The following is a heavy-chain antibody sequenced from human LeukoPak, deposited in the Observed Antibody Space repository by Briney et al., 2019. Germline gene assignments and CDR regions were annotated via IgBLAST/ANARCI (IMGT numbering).Heavy chain of an antibody. J-gene: IGHJ4*02. D-gene: IGHD3-3*01. CDR2: INAGNGNT. Sequence: ASVEVSCKASGYTFAKYAIHWVRQAPGQRLEWMGWINAGNGNTRYSQKFQGRVTITRDTSASTAYMELSSLRSEDTAVYYCARTYYDFWSGYRPLYYFDYWGQGTLVTVSS. CDR3: ARTYYDFWSGYRPLYYFDY. V-gene: IGHV1-3*01. CDR1: GYTFAKYA.